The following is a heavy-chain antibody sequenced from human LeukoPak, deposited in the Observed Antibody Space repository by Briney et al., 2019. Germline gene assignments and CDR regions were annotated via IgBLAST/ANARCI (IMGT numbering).Heavy chain of an antibody. D-gene: IGHD6-13*01. Sequence: PGGSLRLSCAASGFTFSSYSMNWVRQAPGKGLEWVSSISSSSYIYYADSVKGRFTISRDNAKNSLYLQMNSLRAEDTAVYYCARERGIAYYFDYWGQGTLVTVSS. V-gene: IGHV3-21*01. CDR1: GFTFSSYS. J-gene: IGHJ4*02. CDR2: ISSSSYI. CDR3: ARERGIAYYFDY.